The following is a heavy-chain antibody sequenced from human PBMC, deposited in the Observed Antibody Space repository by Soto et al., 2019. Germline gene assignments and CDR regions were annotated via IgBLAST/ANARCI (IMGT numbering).Heavy chain of an antibody. CDR3: ARAWGGATLGY. D-gene: IGHD1-26*01. J-gene: IGHJ4*02. CDR1: GGSISSYY. Sequence: QVQLQESGPGLVKPSETLSLTCTVSGGSISSYYWSWIRQPPGKGLEWIGYIYYSGSTNYNPSLKSRVTISVDTSNNLFSLKLSSVTAADTAVYYCARAWGGATLGYWGQGTLVTVSS. CDR2: IYYSGST. V-gene: IGHV4-59*01.